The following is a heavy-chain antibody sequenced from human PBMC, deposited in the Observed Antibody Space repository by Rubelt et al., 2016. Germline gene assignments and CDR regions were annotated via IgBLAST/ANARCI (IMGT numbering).Heavy chain of an antibody. CDR2: IKSKTDGGTT. Sequence: SGFTFSNAWMSWVRQAPGKGLEWVGRIKSKTDGGTTDYAAPVKGRFTISRDDSKNTLYLQMNSLKTEDTAVYYCTREGFSPITMVRGVPYYYGMDVWGQGTTVTVSS. CDR3: TREGFSPITMVRGVPYYYGMDV. J-gene: IGHJ6*02. V-gene: IGHV3-15*01. D-gene: IGHD3-10*01. CDR1: GFTFSNAW.